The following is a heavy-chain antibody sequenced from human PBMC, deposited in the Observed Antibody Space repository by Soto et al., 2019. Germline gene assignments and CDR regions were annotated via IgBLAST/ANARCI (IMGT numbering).Heavy chain of an antibody. J-gene: IGHJ3*02. CDR2: IYYSGST. CDR1: GGSISSYY. Sequence: QVQLQESGPGLVKPSETLSLTCTVSGGSISSYYWSWIRQPPGKGLDWIGYIYYSGSTNYNPSLNCRVTISVDTSMSQFSLNLSSVAAADTAVYYCAREKDAFVIWGQGRMVTVSS. CDR3: AREKDAFVI. V-gene: IGHV4-59*01.